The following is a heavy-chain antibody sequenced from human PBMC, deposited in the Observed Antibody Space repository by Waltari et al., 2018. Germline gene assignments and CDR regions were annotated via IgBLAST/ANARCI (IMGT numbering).Heavy chain of an antibody. Sequence: VQLVESGGGLVQPGGSLRLSCAASGFTFSSYWMYWVRQDPVTGVVFISRINPDGSTPNYADSVKGRFTMSRDNANNTLFLEMNSLSVEDTAVYYCARLIAGDTHHCVSWGQGTLVTVSS. CDR3: ARLIAGDTHHCVS. D-gene: IGHD5-18*01. CDR1: GFTFSSYW. J-gene: IGHJ4*02. V-gene: IGHV3-74*01. CDR2: INPDGSTP.